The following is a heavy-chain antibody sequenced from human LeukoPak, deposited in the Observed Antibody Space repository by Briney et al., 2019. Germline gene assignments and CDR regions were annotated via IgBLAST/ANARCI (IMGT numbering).Heavy chain of an antibody. J-gene: IGHJ6*03. CDR2: IYYSGST. CDR3: ARGDYYYYMDV. V-gene: IGHV4-39*01. Sequence: PSETLSLTCTVSGGSISSSSYYWGWIRQPPGKGLEWIGSIYYSGSTYYYPSLKSRVTISVDTSKNQFSLKLSSVTAADTAVYYCARGDYYYYMDVWGKGTTVTISS. CDR1: GGSISSSSYY.